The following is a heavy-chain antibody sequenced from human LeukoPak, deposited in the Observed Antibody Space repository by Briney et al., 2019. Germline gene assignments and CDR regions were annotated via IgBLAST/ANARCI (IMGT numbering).Heavy chain of an antibody. Sequence: PGGPLNLSLAAPGLTSSGFSMNWVGQAPGKGLEWVSSISYAGSVKGRFTISRDNAKNSLYLQMNSLRAEDTAVYYCAGTFDPLIGLSQGAFDIWGQGTMVTVSS. CDR1: GLTSSGFS. V-gene: IGHV3-21*01. J-gene: IGHJ3*02. CDR3: AGTFDPLIGLSQGAFDI. D-gene: IGHD3-16*01. CDR2: IS.